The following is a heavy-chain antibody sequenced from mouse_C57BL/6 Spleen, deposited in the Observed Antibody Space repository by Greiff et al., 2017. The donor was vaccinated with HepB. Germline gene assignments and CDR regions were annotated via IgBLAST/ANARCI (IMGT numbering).Heavy chain of an antibody. J-gene: IGHJ2*01. Sequence: EVQRVESGGGLVKPGGSLKLSCAASGFTFSSYAMSWVRQTPEKRLEWVATISDGGSYTYYPDNVKGRFTISRDNAKNNLYLQMSHLKSEDTAMYYCARDRESSHLDYWGQGTTLTVSS. D-gene: IGHD1-1*01. CDR3: ARDRESSHLDY. CDR1: GFTFSSYA. V-gene: IGHV5-4*01. CDR2: ISDGGSYT.